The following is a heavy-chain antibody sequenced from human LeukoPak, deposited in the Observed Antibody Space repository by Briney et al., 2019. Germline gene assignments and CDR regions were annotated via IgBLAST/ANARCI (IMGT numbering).Heavy chain of an antibody. CDR2: IYYSGRT. D-gene: IGHD3-10*01. V-gene: IGHV4-31*03. CDR1: GGSISSGGYY. J-gene: IGHJ3*02. CDR3: ARRGPYGSGSPDAFDI. Sequence: SETLSLTCTVSGGSISSGGYYWSWIRQHPGKGLEWIGYIYYSGRTYYNPSLKSRFTISVDTSKNQFSVKLSSVTAADTAVYYCARRGPYGSGSPDAFDIWGQGTMVTVSS.